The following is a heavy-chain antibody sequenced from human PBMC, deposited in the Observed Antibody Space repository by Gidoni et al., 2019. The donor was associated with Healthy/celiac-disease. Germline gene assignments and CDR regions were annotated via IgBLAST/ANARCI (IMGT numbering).Heavy chain of an antibody. CDR2: IYYSGST. J-gene: IGHJ3*02. CDR1: GGSISSYY. V-gene: IGHV4-59*01. CDR3: ARGGYCSGGSCLDAFDI. Sequence: QVQLQESGPGLVKPSETLSLTCTVSGGSISSYYWSWIRQPPGKGLEWIGYIYYSGSTNYNPSLKSRVTISVDTSKNQFSLKLSSVTAADTAVYYCARGGYCSGGSCLDAFDIWGQGTMVTVSS. D-gene: IGHD2-15*01.